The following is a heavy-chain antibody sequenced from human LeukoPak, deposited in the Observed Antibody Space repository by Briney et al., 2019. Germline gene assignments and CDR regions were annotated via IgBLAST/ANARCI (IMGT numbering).Heavy chain of an antibody. D-gene: IGHD6-13*01. V-gene: IGHV1-2*02. CDR2: INPNSGDT. CDR3: ARWDGYSSSPDY. CDR1: GYTFSGYY. J-gene: IGHJ4*02. Sequence: ASVNVSRKASGYTFSGYYLHWVRQAPGQALEWMGWINPNSGDTGYAQRFQGRVTMTRDTSIRTIYMEIYMELTGLRFDDTALYYCARWDGYSSSPDYWGQGTLVTVSS.